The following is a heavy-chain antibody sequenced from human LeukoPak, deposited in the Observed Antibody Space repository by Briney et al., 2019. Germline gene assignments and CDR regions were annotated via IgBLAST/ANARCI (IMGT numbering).Heavy chain of an antibody. J-gene: IGHJ4*02. Sequence: KSGGSLRLSCAASGFTFSSYAMSWVRQAPGKGLEWVSAISGSGGSTYYADSVKGRFTISRDNSKNTLYLQMNSLRAEDTAIYYCAKSRGSTLFDSWGQGTLVTVSS. D-gene: IGHD1-26*01. V-gene: IGHV3-23*01. CDR3: AKSRGSTLFDS. CDR1: GFTFSSYA. CDR2: ISGSGGST.